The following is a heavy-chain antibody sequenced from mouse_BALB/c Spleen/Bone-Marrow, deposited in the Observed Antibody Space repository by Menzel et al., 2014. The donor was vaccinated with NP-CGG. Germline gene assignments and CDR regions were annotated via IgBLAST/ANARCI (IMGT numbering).Heavy chain of an antibody. CDR3: ARSEAGPFAY. Sequence: QVQLQQSGAELVRPGASVTLSCKASGYTFTDYEMHWVKQTPVHGLEWIGAIDPETGGTAYNQKFKGKATLTADKSSSAACMELRSVTSEGSAVYYCARSEAGPFAYWGQGTLVTVSA. V-gene: IGHV1-15*01. CDR1: GYTFTDYE. CDR2: IDPETGGT. J-gene: IGHJ3*01.